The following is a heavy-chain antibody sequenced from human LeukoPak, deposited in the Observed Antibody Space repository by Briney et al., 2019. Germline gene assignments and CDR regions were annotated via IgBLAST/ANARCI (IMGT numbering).Heavy chain of an antibody. CDR2: IYYSGST. CDR3: ARAVPTSSWLFDY. J-gene: IGHJ4*02. CDR1: GGSISSSSYY. V-gene: IGHV4-39*07. Sequence: SETLSLTCTVSGGSISSSSYYWGWIRQPPGKGLEWIGSIYYSGSTYYNPSLKSRVTISVDTSKNQFSLKLSSVTAADTAVYYCARAVPTSSWLFDYWGQGTLVTVSS. D-gene: IGHD6-13*01.